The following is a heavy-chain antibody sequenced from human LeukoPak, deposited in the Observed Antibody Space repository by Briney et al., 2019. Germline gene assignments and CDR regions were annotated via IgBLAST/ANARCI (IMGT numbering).Heavy chain of an antibody. CDR1: GYSFTSYG. CDR2: ISSYNGNT. Sequence: ASVKVSFKAYGYSFTSYGITWVRQAPGQGLEWMGWISSYNGNTNYAQKLQGRVTMTTDTSTSTAYMELRSLRSDDTAVYYCARSFGSSSWYYFDYWGQGTLVTVSS. CDR3: ARSFGSSSWYYFDY. J-gene: IGHJ4*02. D-gene: IGHD6-13*01. V-gene: IGHV1-18*01.